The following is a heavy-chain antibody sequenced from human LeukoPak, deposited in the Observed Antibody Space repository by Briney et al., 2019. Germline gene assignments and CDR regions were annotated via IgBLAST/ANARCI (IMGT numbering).Heavy chain of an antibody. CDR2: IKEDGSVK. Sequence: GGSLRLSCAASGFTFSNYWMSWVRQAPGKGLEWVANIKEDGSVKYYVDSVKGRFTISRDNAKNSLYLQMNSLRAEDTAVYYCARDLSTASFDYWGQGTLVTVSS. CDR3: ARDLSTASFDY. J-gene: IGHJ4*02. D-gene: IGHD5-18*01. CDR1: GFTFSNYW. V-gene: IGHV3-7*01.